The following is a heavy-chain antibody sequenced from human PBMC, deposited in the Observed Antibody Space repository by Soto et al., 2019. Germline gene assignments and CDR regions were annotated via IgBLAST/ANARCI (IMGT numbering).Heavy chain of an antibody. CDR1: GYIFVNNG. CDR2: ISPYTGNT. Sequence: QVQLVQSGVEVKKPGASVRVACKASGYIFVNNGIAWVRQAPGQGLEWMGWISPYTGNTHSATKVQGRLPMTTDTSTSTAYMDLGSLTSDDTAVYYCVMVDNYVTPTPQDVWGQGTTVTVSS. V-gene: IGHV1-18*01. D-gene: IGHD3-16*01. J-gene: IGHJ6*02. CDR3: VMVDNYVTPTPQDV.